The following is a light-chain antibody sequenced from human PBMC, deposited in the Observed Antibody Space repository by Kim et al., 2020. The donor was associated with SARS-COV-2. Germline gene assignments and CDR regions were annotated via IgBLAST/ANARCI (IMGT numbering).Light chain of an antibody. CDR2: AAS. CDR1: QGITNH. Sequence: DIKMTQSPSSLSASIGDRVTITCRASQGITNHLAWFQQRPGKAPKSLIYAASNLQSGVPSKFSGSGSGTDFTLTIASLQPEDFATYYCQQYNSYPLTFGGGTKVDIK. J-gene: IGKJ4*01. CDR3: QQYNSYPLT. V-gene: IGKV1-16*02.